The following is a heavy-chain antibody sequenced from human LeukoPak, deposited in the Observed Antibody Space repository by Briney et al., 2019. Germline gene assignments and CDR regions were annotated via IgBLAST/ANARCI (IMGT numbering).Heavy chain of an antibody. CDR3: ARDPYCSGGSCYSDPDAFDI. Sequence: ASVKVSCKASGYTFTSYGISWVRQAPGQGLEWMGWISAYNGNTNYAQKLQGRVTMTTDTSTSTAYMELRSLRSDDTAVYYCARDPYCSGGSCYSDPDAFDIWGQGTMVTVSS. D-gene: IGHD2-15*01. CDR1: GYTFTSYG. CDR2: ISAYNGNT. V-gene: IGHV1-18*01. J-gene: IGHJ3*02.